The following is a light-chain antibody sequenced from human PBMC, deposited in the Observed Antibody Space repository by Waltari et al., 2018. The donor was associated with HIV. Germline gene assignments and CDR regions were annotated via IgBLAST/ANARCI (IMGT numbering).Light chain of an antibody. CDR1: QGISSY. CDR2: AAS. CDR3: QHLNSYPLT. Sequence: DIQLTQSPSFLSAPVGDRVTSTSRASQGISSYLAWYQQQPGKAPKLLIYAASTLQSGVPSRFSGSGSGTEFTLTISSLQPEDFATYYCQHLNSYPLTFGPGTKVDIK. V-gene: IGKV1-9*01. J-gene: IGKJ3*01.